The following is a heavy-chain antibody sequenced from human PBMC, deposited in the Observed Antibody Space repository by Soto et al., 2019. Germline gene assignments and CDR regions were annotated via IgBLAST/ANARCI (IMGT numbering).Heavy chain of an antibody. V-gene: IGHV3-30-3*01. CDR3: ARDLEEQLVNTYYYYYGMDV. D-gene: IGHD6-6*01. J-gene: IGHJ6*02. CDR1: GFTFSSYA. Sequence: PGGSLRLSCAASGFTFSSYAMHWVRQAPGKGLEWVAVISYDGSNKYYADSVKGRFTISRDNSKNTLYLQMNSLRAEDTAVYYCARDLEEQLVNTYYYYYGMDVWGQGTTVTVSS. CDR2: ISYDGSNK.